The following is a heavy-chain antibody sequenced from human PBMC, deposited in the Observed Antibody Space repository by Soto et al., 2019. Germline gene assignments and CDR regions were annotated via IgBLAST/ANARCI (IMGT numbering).Heavy chain of an antibody. CDR3: ARGRSRLDRDQGYYYYYGMDV. J-gene: IGHJ6*02. CDR1: GGSFSCYY. CDR2: INHSGST. V-gene: IGHV4-34*01. D-gene: IGHD1-1*01. Sequence: PSETLSLTCSVYGGSFSCYYWILIRQPPGKGLEWIGEINHSGSTNYNPPLKSRVTISVGTSKNQFSLKLSSVTAADTAVYYCARGRSRLDRDQGYYYYYGMDVWGQGTTVTVSS.